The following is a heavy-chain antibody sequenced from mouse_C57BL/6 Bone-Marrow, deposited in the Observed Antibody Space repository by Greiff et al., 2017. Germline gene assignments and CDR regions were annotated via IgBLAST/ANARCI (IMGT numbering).Heavy chain of an antibody. CDR1: GYTFTDYY. CDR3: ARGYGNYDFDY. Sequence: VQLKQSGPVLVKPGASVKMSCKASGYTFTDYYMNWVKQSHGKSLEWIGVINPYNGGTSYNQKFKGKATLTVDKSSSTAYMELNSLTSEDSAVYYCARGYGNYDFDYWSQGTTLTVSS. J-gene: IGHJ2*01. V-gene: IGHV1-19*01. D-gene: IGHD2-1*01. CDR2: INPYNGGT.